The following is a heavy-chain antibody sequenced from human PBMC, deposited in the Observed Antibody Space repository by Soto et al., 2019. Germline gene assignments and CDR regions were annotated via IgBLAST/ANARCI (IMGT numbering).Heavy chain of an antibody. CDR1: GFTFSTYS. J-gene: IGHJ4*02. V-gene: IGHV3-48*02. CDR3: ARDRDAYCSKGICSGPYFDY. D-gene: IGHD2-8*01. Sequence: EVQLVESGGGLVQPGGSLRLSCAASGFTFSTYSINWVRQAPGKGLEWISYISDNSSVIYYADAVKGRFTISRDNAKNSLYLQVNSLRDEDTSVYYCARDRDAYCSKGICSGPYFDYWGQGTLVTVSS. CDR2: ISDNSSVI.